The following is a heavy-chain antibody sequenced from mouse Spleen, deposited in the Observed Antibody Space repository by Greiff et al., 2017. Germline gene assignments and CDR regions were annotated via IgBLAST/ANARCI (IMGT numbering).Heavy chain of an antibody. Sequence: EVKLVESGGGLVKPGGSLKLSCAASGFTFSSYAMSWVRQTPEKRLEWVATISSGGSYTYYPDSVKGRFTISRDNAKNTLYLQMSSLRSEDTAMYYCARKTAFDYWGQGTTLTVSS. CDR1: GFTFSSYA. J-gene: IGHJ2*01. CDR3: ARKTAFDY. V-gene: IGHV5-9-1*01. CDR2: ISSGGSYT. D-gene: IGHD1-2*01.